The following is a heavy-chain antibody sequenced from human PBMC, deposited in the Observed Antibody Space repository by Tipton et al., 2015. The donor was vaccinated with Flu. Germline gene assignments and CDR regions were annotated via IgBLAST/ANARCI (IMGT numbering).Heavy chain of an antibody. CDR3: AKFRGLYYYYGMDV. CDR1: GNTFETFG. D-gene: IGHD3-10*01. J-gene: IGHJ6*02. CDR2: ISANNGNA. V-gene: IGHV1-18*01. Sequence: QSGAEVKKPGASVKVSCKASGNTFETFGVSWVRQAPGQGLEWLGWISANNGNANYAQNFQGRVTMTTDTSTSTAYMELRSLTSDDTAVYYCAKFRGLYYYYGMDVWGQGTTVTVSS.